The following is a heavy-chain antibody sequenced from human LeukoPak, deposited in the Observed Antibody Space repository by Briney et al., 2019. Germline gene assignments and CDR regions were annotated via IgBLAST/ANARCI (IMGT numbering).Heavy chain of an antibody. J-gene: IGHJ5*02. Sequence: TSETLSLTCAVYGGSFSGYYWSWIRQPPGKGLEWIGEINHSGSTNYNPSLKSRVTISVDTSKNQFSLKLSSVTAADTAVYYCARGTRITMIVLRFNWFDPCGQGTLVTVSS. CDR3: ARGTRITMIVLRFNWFDP. CDR1: GGSFSGYY. CDR2: INHSGST. D-gene: IGHD3-22*01. V-gene: IGHV4-34*01.